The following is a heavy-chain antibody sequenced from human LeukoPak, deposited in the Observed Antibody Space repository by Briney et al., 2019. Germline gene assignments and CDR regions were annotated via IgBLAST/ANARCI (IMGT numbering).Heavy chain of an antibody. CDR2: MNPNSGNT. J-gene: IGHJ3*02. D-gene: IGHD2-2*02. CDR1: GYTFTSYD. Sequence: ASVKVPCKASGYTFTSYDINWVRQATGQGLEWMGWMNPNSGNTGYAQKFQGRVTMTRNTSISTAYMELSSLRSEDTAVYYCAMEDIVVVPAAIQGDAFDIWGQGTMVTVSS. V-gene: IGHV1-8*01. CDR3: AMEDIVVVPAAIQGDAFDI.